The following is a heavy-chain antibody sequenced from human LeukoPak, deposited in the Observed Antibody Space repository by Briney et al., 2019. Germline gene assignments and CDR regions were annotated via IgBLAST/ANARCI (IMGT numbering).Heavy chain of an antibody. D-gene: IGHD2-2*01. Sequence: QAGGSLRLSCAASGFTFSSYGMHWFRQPPARGLEWVAFIRYDGSNKYYAASVKGRFTISRDNSKNTLYLQMNSLRAEDTAVYYCAKDRVVPAANYFDYWGQGTLVTVSS. CDR2: IRYDGSNK. CDR3: AKDRVVPAANYFDY. J-gene: IGHJ4*02. CDR1: GFTFSSYG. V-gene: IGHV3-30*02.